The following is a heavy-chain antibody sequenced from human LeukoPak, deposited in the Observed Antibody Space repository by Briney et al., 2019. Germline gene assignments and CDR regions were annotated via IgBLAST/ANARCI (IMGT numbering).Heavy chain of an antibody. V-gene: IGHV3-66*03. CDR3: AKGSGYEHSYYYYYMDV. CDR1: GFTVSSNS. Sequence: GGSLRLSCTVSGFTVSSNSMSWVRQAPGKGLEWVSFIYSDNTHYSDSVKGRFTISRDNSKNTLYLQMNSLRAEDTAVYYCAKGSGYEHSYYYYYMDVWGKGTTVTISS. CDR2: IYSDNT. J-gene: IGHJ6*03. D-gene: IGHD5-12*01.